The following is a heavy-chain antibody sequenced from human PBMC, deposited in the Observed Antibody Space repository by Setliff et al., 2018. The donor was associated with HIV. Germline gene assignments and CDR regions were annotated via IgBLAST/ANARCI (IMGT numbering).Heavy chain of an antibody. D-gene: IGHD3-10*01. CDR3: ARFPHSGSFNWFDP. CDR1: GGSISSSSYY. CDR2: IYYSGST. J-gene: IGHJ5*02. V-gene: IGHV4-39*07. Sequence: SETLSLTCTVSGGSISSSSYYWGWIRQPPGKGLEWIGSIYYSGSTYYNPSLKSRVTISVDTSKNQFSLKLSSVTAADTAVYYCARFPHSGSFNWFDPWGQGTLVTVSS.